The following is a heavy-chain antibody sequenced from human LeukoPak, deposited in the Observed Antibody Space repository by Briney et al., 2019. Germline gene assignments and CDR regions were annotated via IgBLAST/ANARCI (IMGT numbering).Heavy chain of an antibody. CDR2: ISAGNGNT. J-gene: IGHJ4*02. CDR3: ARDPYYYGSGSSNYFDY. V-gene: IGHV1-3*01. D-gene: IGHD3-10*01. Sequence: ASVKVSCKASGYTFTSYAIHWVRQAPGQRLEWMGWISAGNGNTKYSQNFQGRVTFISNTSATTAFMELSSLRSEDAAVYYCARDPYYYGSGSSNYFDYWGQGTLVTVSS. CDR1: GYTFTSYA.